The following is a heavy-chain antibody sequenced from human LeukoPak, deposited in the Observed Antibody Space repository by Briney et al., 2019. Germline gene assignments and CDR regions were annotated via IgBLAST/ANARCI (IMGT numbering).Heavy chain of an antibody. CDR3: ARGVPAVGRSYGEFFQH. CDR2: IGDYNGNT. CDR1: GYTFTNYA. D-gene: IGHD6-13*01. J-gene: IGHJ1*01. V-gene: IGHV1-18*01. Sequence: ASVTVSCKASGYTFTNYAITWVRQAPGQGLEWMGWIGDYNGNTHYAQKFQGRVTMTTDTSTSTAYLELRSLRSDDTAVYYCARGVPAVGRSYGEFFQHWGQGTLVTVSS.